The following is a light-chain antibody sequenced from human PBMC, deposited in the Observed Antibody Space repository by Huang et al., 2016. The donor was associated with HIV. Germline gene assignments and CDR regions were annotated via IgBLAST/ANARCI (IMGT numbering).Light chain of an antibody. CDR2: DAS. CDR3: QQRSNWPPEVT. CDR1: QSVSSY. Sequence: EIVLTQSPATLSLSPGERATLSCRASQSVSSYLAWYQQKPGQAPRRLLYDASNRATGIPARFSGSGSGTDFTLTISSLEPEDFAVYYCQQRSNWPPEVTFGPGTKVDIK. J-gene: IGKJ3*01. V-gene: IGKV3-11*01.